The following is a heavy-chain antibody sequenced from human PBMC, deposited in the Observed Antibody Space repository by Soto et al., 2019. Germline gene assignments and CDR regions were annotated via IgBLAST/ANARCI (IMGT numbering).Heavy chain of an antibody. CDR2: IYYSGST. V-gene: IGHV4-59*01. D-gene: IGHD3-3*01. CDR3: ARAVYDFWSGYYSYYYYGMDV. Sequence: PSETLSLTCTVSGGSISSYYWSWIRQPPGKGLEWIGYIYYSGSTNYNLSLKSRVTISVDTSKNQFSLKLSSVTAADTAVYYCARAVYDFWSGYYSYYYYGMDVWGQGTTVTVSS. J-gene: IGHJ6*02. CDR1: GGSISSYY.